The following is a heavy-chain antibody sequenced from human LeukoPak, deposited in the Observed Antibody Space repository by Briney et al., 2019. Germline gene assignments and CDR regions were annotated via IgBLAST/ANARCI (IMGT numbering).Heavy chain of an antibody. CDR3: ARGAFSVLTPGARFDY. CDR2: INHSGST. CDR1: GGSFSGYY. Sequence: PSETLSLTCAVYGGSFSGYYWSWIRQPPGKGLEWIGEINHSGSTNYNPSLKSRVTISVDTSKNQFSLKLSSVTAADTAVYYCARGAFSVLTPGARFDYWAQGTLVTVSS. J-gene: IGHJ4*02. D-gene: IGHD4-23*01. V-gene: IGHV4-34*01.